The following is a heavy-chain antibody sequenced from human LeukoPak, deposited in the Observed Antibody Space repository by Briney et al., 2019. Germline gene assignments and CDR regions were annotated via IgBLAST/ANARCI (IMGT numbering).Heavy chain of an antibody. J-gene: IGHJ4*02. CDR3: TTATFYSGQLVYY. Sequence: PGGSLRLSCAASGFTFSDYYMSWVRQAPGKGLEWVGRIKSKTDGGTTDYAAPVKGRFTISRDDSKNTLYLQMNSLKTEDTAVYYCTTATFYSGQLVYYWGQGTLVTVSS. D-gene: IGHD5-12*01. CDR1: GFTFSDYY. CDR2: IKSKTDGGTT. V-gene: IGHV3-15*01.